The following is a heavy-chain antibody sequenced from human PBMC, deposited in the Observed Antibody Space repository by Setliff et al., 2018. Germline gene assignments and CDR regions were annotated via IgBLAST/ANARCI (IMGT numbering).Heavy chain of an antibody. V-gene: IGHV1-18*01. J-gene: IGHJ4*02. CDR2: ISAYNGNT. D-gene: IGHD3-3*01. CDR1: GYTFISYG. Sequence: ASVKVSCQASGYTFISYGISWVRQAPGQGLEWMGWISAYNGNTDYAQNFQGRVTMTTDTSTSTAYMEMRSLRSDDTAVYFCVRVPRLEWIKPTFDYWGQGTLVTVSS. CDR3: VRVPRLEWIKPTFDY.